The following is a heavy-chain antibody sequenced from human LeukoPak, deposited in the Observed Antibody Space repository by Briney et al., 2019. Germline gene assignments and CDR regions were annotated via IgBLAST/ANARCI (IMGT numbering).Heavy chain of an antibody. Sequence: GGSQRLSCALSGLTFSLYEMNWARHARGGGREWGSYIRQSGSTIYYADSVKGRFTISRDNAKNSLYLQMNSLRAEDTAVYYCARYLGYCSSTSCLWAFDYWGQGTLVTVSS. CDR2: IRQSGSTI. J-gene: IGHJ4*02. D-gene: IGHD2-2*01. CDR3: ARYLGYCSSTSCLWAFDY. CDR1: GLTFSLYE. V-gene: IGHV3-48*03.